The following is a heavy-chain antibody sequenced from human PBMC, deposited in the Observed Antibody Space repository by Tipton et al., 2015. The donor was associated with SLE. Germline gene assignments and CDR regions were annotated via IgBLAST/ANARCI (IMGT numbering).Heavy chain of an antibody. CDR2: INQSGST. Sequence: TLSLTCAVYGGSFSGYYWSWIRQPPGKGLEWIGEINQSGSTNHNPSLKSRVTISVDTSKNQFSLKLSSVTAADTAVYYCARGKDFWSGYYMDYYYYMDVWGKGTTVTVSS. CDR1: GGSFSGYY. CDR3: ARGKDFWSGYYMDYYYYMDV. J-gene: IGHJ6*03. D-gene: IGHD3-3*01. V-gene: IGHV4-34*01.